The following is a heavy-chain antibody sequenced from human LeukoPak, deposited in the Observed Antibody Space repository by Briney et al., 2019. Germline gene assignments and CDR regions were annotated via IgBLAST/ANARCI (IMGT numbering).Heavy chain of an antibody. V-gene: IGHV3-21*01. D-gene: IGHD3-3*01. CDR2: ISTTSTYI. CDR1: GFTFNNYN. J-gene: IGHJ4*02. CDR3: ARERTDFWSGYKDY. Sequence: PGGSLRLSCAASGFTFNNYNMNWVRQAPGKGLEWLSSISTTSTYIYYADSVEGRFTISRDNAKNSLYLQMSSLRAEDTALYYCARERTDFWSGYKDYWGQGTLVTVSS.